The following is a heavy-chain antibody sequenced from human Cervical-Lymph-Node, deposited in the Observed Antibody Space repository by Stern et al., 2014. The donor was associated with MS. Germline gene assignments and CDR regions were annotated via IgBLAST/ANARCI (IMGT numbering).Heavy chain of an antibody. Sequence: VQLVESGSEVKKPGASVKVSCKASGYTFTNYGITWVRQAPGRGLEWMGWISAYNRDTNYAQNLQGRVTMTTDTSMTTAYMELRSLRSDDTAVYYCARTYVRAFDYWGQGSLVTVAS. J-gene: IGHJ4*02. D-gene: IGHD3-16*01. CDR2: ISAYNRDT. CDR3: ARTYVRAFDY. V-gene: IGHV1-18*01. CDR1: GYTFTNYG.